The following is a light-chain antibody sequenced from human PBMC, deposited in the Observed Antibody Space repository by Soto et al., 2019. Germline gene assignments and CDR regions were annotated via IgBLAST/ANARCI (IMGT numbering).Light chain of an antibody. CDR2: DAS. CDR1: QSVSSY. J-gene: IGKJ2*01. CDR3: HGVATGLKT. Sequence: EIVLTQSPATLSLSPGERATLSCRASQSVSSYLAWYQQKPGQAPRLLIYDASNRATGIPARFSGSGSGTDFTLTISSLEPEDFAVYYCHGVATGLKTFGQGTKLEIK. V-gene: IGKV3-11*01.